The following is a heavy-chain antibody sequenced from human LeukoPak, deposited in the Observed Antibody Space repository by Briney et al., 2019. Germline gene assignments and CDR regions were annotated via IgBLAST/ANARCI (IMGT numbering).Heavy chain of an antibody. CDR3: AKDRWSSTSMRWFDP. J-gene: IGHJ5*02. CDR1: GFTFSSYA. CDR2: ISGSGGST. Sequence: GGSLRLSCAASGFTFSSYAMSWVRQAPGKGLASVSAISGSGGSTYYADSVKGRFTISRDNSKNTLYLQMNSLRAEDTAVYYCAKDRWSSTSMRWFDPWGQGTLVTVSS. D-gene: IGHD2-2*01. V-gene: IGHV3-23*01.